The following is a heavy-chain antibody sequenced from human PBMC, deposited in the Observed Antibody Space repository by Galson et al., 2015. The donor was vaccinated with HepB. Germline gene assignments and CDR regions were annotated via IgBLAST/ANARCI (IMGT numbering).Heavy chain of an antibody. D-gene: IGHD5-12*01. CDR3: ARGVDIVATNFDN. J-gene: IGHJ4*02. CDR1: GFTFSYYS. Sequence: SLRLSCAASGFTFSYYSMNWVRQAPGKGLEWVSYISSSSRTIYYTDSVKDRFTISRDNAKNSLYLQMNSLRDEDTAVYYCARGVDIVATNFDNWGQGTLVTVSS. CDR2: ISSSSRTI. V-gene: IGHV3-48*02.